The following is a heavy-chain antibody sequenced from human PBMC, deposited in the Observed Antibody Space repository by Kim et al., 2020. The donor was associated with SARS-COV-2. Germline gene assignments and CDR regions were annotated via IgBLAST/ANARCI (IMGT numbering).Heavy chain of an antibody. J-gene: IGHJ4*01. CDR2: IRGKSYGGTA. V-gene: IGHV3-49*04. CDR1: GFNFGEYA. D-gene: IGHD3-3*01. CDR3: TRSTHLRIFGEAFGFDY. Sequence: GGSLRLSCATSGFNFGEYAINWVRQAPGKGLEWVGFIRGKSYGGTADYAASGKGRFFISRDDSKGTAYLQLTSLKSEDTGLYFCTRSTHLRIFGEAFGFDYWHQRTLDTVSP.